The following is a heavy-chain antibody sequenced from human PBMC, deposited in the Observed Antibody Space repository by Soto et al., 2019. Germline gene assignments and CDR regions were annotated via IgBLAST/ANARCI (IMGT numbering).Heavy chain of an antibody. Sequence: GGSLRLSCAASGFSFSISPMHWVRQAPGKGPEWVALISYDGTNKFYADSVKGRFTISRDNSKSTLYLHVDSLRPEDAAVYYCARDPKTTGGQHWAFNYFDSWGQGTLVTVSS. CDR2: ISYDGTNK. D-gene: IGHD2-8*02. CDR1: GFSFSISP. J-gene: IGHJ4*02. V-gene: IGHV3-30-3*01. CDR3: ARDPKTTGGQHWAFNYFDS.